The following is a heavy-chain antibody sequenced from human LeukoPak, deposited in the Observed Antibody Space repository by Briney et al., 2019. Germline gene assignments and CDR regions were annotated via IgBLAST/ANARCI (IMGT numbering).Heavy chain of an antibody. V-gene: IGHV3-21*01. J-gene: IGHJ4*02. Sequence: GGSLRLSCEASGFTLSSYWMGWVRQAPGKGLEWVSSISSSSSYIYYADSVKGRFTISRDNAKNSLYLQMNSLRAEDTAVYYCARDDGSGSGYFDYWGQGTLVTVSS. D-gene: IGHD3-10*01. CDR3: ARDDGSGSGYFDY. CDR2: ISSSSSYI. CDR1: GFTLSSYW.